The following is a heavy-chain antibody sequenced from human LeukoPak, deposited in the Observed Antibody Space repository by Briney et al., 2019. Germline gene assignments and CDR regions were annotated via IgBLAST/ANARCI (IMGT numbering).Heavy chain of an antibody. CDR2: INPNSGGT. Sequence: ASVKVSCKASGGTFSSYAISWVRQAPGQGLEWMGWINPNSGGTNYAQKFQGRVTMTRDTSISTAYMELSRLRSDDTAVYYCARAIFGVEEIDYWGQGTLVTVSS. CDR3: ARAIFGVEEIDY. V-gene: IGHV1-2*02. J-gene: IGHJ4*02. D-gene: IGHD3-3*01. CDR1: GGTFSSYA.